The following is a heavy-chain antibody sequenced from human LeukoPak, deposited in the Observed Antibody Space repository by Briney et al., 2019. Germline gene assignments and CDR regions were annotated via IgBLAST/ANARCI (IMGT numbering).Heavy chain of an antibody. V-gene: IGHV4-39*01. CDR2: FYYSGST. CDR1: GDSITGSDHY. J-gene: IGHJ4*02. Sequence: PSETLSLTCTLSGDSITGSDHYWVWIRQSPGKGLEWIGSFYYSGSTYYNPSLKSRVTIYVDTSKNQFSLKLSSVTAADTAVYYCARGRRDGYNYKWGQGTLVTVSS. D-gene: IGHD5-24*01. CDR3: ARGRRDGYNYK.